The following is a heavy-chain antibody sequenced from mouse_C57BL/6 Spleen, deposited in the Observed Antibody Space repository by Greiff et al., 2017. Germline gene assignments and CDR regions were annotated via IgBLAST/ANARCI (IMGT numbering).Heavy chain of an antibody. Sequence: VQLQQSGAELVRPGASVKLSCKASGYTFTDYYINWVKQRPGQGLEWIARIYPGSGNTYYNEKFKGKATLTAEKSSSTAYMQLSSLTSEDSAVYFCARPLYDYDAWFAYWGQGTLVTVSA. CDR1: GYTFTDYY. J-gene: IGHJ3*01. CDR2: IYPGSGNT. CDR3: ARPLYDYDAWFAY. D-gene: IGHD2-4*01. V-gene: IGHV1-76*01.